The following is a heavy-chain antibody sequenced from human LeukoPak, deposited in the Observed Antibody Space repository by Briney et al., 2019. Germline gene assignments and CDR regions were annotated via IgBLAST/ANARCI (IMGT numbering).Heavy chain of an antibody. CDR1: GGTFSSYA. D-gene: IGHD2-21*02. CDR3: AREAPDCGGDCYSGHFQH. Sequence: VASVTVSCKASGGTFSSYAMSWVRQAPGQGLEWIGRIIPIFGIANYAQKFQGRVTITADKSTSTAYMELSSLRSEDTAVYYCAREAPDCGGDCYSGHFQHWGEGTLVTVSS. V-gene: IGHV1-69*04. J-gene: IGHJ1*01. CDR2: IIPIFGIA.